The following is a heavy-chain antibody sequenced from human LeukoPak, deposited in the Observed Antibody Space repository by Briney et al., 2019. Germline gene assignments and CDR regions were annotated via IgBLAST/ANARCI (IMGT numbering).Heavy chain of an antibody. CDR2: IDNSGST. D-gene: IGHD5-12*01. Sequence: SETLSLTCTVSGASISSYYWSWFRQPPGKGLEWVGYIDNSGSTNYNPSLRSRVTISVDKSKNQFSLRLNSVTAADTAVYYCARMTYDPHGVDVWGKGTTVTVSS. CDR1: GASISSYY. CDR3: ARMTYDPHGVDV. V-gene: IGHV4-59*01. J-gene: IGHJ6*04.